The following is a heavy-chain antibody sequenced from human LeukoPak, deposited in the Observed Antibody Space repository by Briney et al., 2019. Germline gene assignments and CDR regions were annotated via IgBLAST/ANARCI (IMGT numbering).Heavy chain of an antibody. CDR1: GGSFSGYY. J-gene: IGHJ4*02. CDR3: ARLAFRGDWN. V-gene: IGHV4-34*01. D-gene: IGHD2-21*02. Sequence: SETLSLTCAVYGGSFSGYYWSWIRQPPGKGLEWIGEINHSGSTNYNPSLKSRVTISVDTSKNQFSLKLSSVTAADTAVYYCARLAFRGDWNWGQGTLVTVSS. CDR2: INHSGST.